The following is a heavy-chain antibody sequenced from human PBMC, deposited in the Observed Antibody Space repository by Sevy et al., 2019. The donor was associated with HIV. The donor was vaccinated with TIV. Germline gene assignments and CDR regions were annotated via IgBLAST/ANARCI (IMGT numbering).Heavy chain of an antibody. CDR3: ARDRGAFDY. J-gene: IGHJ4*02. CDR1: GGSISSYY. Sequence: SETLFLTCSVSGGSISSYYWSWIRQPAGKGLEWIGRVKSSGSTNYNSSLKSRVTMSGDTSKNQISLKLSSVTAADTAVYYCARDRGAFDYWGQGTLVTVSS. CDR2: VKSSGST. D-gene: IGHD3-10*01. V-gene: IGHV4-4*07.